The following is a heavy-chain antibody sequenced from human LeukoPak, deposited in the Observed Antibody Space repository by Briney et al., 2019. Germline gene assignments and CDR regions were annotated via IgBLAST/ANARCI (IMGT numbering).Heavy chain of an antibody. CDR1: GGSISSYY. J-gene: IGHJ4*02. V-gene: IGHV4-59*08. CDR2: IYYSGST. CDR3: ARSTRVYYDSSGSLFGY. Sequence: PETLSLTCTVSGGSISSYYWSWIRQPPGKGLEWIGYIYYSGSTNYNPSLKSRVTISVDTSKNQFSLKLSSVTAADTAVYYCARSTRVYYDSSGSLFGYWGQGTLVTVSS. D-gene: IGHD3-22*01.